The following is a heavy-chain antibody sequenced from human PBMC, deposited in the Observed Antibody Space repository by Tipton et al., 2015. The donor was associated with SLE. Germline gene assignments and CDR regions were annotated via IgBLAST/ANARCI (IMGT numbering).Heavy chain of an antibody. Sequence: TLSLTCTVSGDSISSDGFYWSWIRQHPGKGLEWIGYIYYSGRTYYKPSLKSRVDISVDTSKNQFSLKLSSVTAADTAVYYCAILTSLWRDSGSYGGDYWGQGTLVTVSS. J-gene: IGHJ4*02. CDR1: GDSISSDGFY. CDR2: IYYSGRT. D-gene: IGHD1-26*01. V-gene: IGHV4-31*03. CDR3: AILTSLWRDSGSYGGDY.